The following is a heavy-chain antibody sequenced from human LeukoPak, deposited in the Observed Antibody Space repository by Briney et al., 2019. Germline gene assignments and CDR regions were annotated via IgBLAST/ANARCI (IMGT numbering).Heavy chain of an antibody. Sequence: RASVKVSCKASGYTFTNYDINWVRQATGQGLEWMGRMNPNSGNTGYAQKFQGRVTMTRNTSISTAYMELSSLRSEDTALYYCARDIAGATKGGWFDTWGQGTPVTVSS. CDR1: GYTFTNYD. J-gene: IGHJ5*02. CDR2: MNPNSGNT. D-gene: IGHD1-26*01. CDR3: ARDIAGATKGGWFDT. V-gene: IGHV1-8*01.